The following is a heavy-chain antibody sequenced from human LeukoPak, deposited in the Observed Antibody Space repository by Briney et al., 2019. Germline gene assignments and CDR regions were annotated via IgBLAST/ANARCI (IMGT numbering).Heavy chain of an antibody. CDR2: TNWNGGST. CDR3: ARDGGYGTMIVVVIEGSYFDY. J-gene: IGHJ4*02. Sequence: PGGSLRLSCAASGFTFADYGTSWGPQAPGKGLEWVSGTNWNGGSTGYADSVKGRFTISRDNAKNSLYLQMYSLRAEDTALYYCARDGGYGTMIVVVIEGSYFDYWGQGTLVTVSS. D-gene: IGHD3-22*01. CDR1: GFTFADYG. V-gene: IGHV3-20*04.